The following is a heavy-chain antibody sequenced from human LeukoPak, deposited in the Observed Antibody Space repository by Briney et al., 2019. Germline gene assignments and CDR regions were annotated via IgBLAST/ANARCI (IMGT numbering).Heavy chain of an antibody. CDR3: ARGVPYYDILTGYSKANYYYYGMDV. J-gene: IGHJ6*02. Sequence: SETLSLTCAVYDGSFSGYYWSWIRQPPGKGLEWIGEINHSGSTNYNPSLKSRVTISVDTSKNQFSLKLSSVTAADTAVYYCARGVPYYDILTGYSKANYYYYGMDVWGQGTTVTVSS. CDR2: INHSGST. D-gene: IGHD3-9*01. CDR1: DGSFSGYY. V-gene: IGHV4-34*01.